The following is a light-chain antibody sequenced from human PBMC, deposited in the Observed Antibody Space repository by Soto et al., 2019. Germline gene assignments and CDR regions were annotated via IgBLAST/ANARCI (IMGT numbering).Light chain of an antibody. V-gene: IGLV2-23*01. Sequence: QSALTQPASVSGSPGQSITISCTGTSSDVGNYNLVSWYRHHPGKAPKLMIYEGSKRPSGVSNRFSGSKSGNTASLTISGLQAEDEADYYCCSYAGSSTYVFGTGTKLTVL. CDR1: SSDVGNYNL. CDR2: EGS. J-gene: IGLJ1*01. CDR3: CSYAGSSTYV.